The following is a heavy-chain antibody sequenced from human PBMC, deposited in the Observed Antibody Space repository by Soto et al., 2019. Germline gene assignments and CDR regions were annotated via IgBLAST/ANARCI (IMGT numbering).Heavy chain of an antibody. V-gene: IGHV3-11*01. J-gene: IGHJ4*02. CDR3: ARVSPRYFDWLLPPFDY. CDR1: GFTFSDYY. Sequence: PGGSLRLSCAASGFTFSDYYMSWIRQAPGKGLEWVSYISSSGSTIYYADSVKGRFTISRDNAKNSLYLQMNSLRAEDTAVYYCARVSPRYFDWLLPPFDYWGQGTLVTVSS. CDR2: ISSSGSTI. D-gene: IGHD3-9*01.